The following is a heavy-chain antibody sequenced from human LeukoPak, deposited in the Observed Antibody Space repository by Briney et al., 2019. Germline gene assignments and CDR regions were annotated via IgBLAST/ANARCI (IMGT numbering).Heavy chain of an antibody. Sequence: GRSLRLSCAASGFTFSDYAMHWVRQAPGKGLEWVAVISKDGSDKYYPGSVRGRFTISGDNSKNTIYLQMDSLRAEDTAIYYCVRDYWWNYDYWGQGTLVTVSS. J-gene: IGHJ4*02. CDR1: GFTFSDYA. CDR2: ISKDGSDK. V-gene: IGHV3-30-3*01. D-gene: IGHD1-7*01. CDR3: VRDYWWNYDY.